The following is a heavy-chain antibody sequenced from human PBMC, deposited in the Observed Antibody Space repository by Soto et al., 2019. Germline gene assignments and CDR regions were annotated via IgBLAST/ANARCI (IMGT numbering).Heavy chain of an antibody. Sequence: PSETVALTCAVSGGSISSGGYSWGWIRQPPGKGLEWIGYIYHSGSTYYNPSLKSRVTISVDRSKNQFSLKLSSVTAADTAVYNCAKLPRRDYGGIFDPWGQATLVTVSS. D-gene: IGHD4-17*01. CDR3: AKLPRRDYGGIFDP. V-gene: IGHV4-30-2*01. CDR1: GGSISSGGYS. CDR2: IYHSGST. J-gene: IGHJ5*02.